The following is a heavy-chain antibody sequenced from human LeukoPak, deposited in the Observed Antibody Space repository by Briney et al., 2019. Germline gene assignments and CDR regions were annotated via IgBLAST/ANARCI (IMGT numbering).Heavy chain of an antibody. CDR3: TTTLRWELEHLASY. D-gene: IGHD1-26*01. V-gene: IGHV3-15*01. J-gene: IGHJ4*02. CDR1: GFTVSSNY. Sequence: PGGSLRLSCAASGFTVSSNYMTWVRQAPGKGLEWIGRIISKADGGTTEYAAPVKGRFTISRDDSKNTLYLQMNNLKTEDTAVYYCTTTLRWELEHLASYWGQGTLVTVSP. CDR2: IISKADGGTT.